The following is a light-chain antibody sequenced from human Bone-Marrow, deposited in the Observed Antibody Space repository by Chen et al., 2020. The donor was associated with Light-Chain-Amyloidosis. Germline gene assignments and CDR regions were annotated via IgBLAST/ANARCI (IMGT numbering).Light chain of an antibody. J-gene: IGKJ3*01. CDR1: QSLLQSNGNNY. Sequence: EIVMTQSPLSLPVTPGEPASISCRSSQSLLQSNGNNYLDWYLQKAGKSPQLLIYLGSHRDSGVPDRFIDSGSGTDFTLKSSGVAAENIGSYYCMQALQTPLTFGPGTKV. CDR2: LGS. V-gene: IGKV2-28*01. CDR3: MQALQTPLT.